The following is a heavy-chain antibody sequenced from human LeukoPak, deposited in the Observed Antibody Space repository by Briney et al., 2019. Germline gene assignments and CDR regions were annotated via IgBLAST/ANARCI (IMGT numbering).Heavy chain of an antibody. Sequence: PGGSLRLSCAASGFIFSSYWMHWVRQAPGKGLVWVSHIKGDGSGTVYADSVKGRFTSSGDNAKNTVYLQMNSLRVEDTAVYYCVRGTMSTPGLDYWGQGILVTVSS. V-gene: IGHV3-74*01. J-gene: IGHJ4*02. CDR3: VRGTMSTPGLDY. CDR2: IKGDGSGT. D-gene: IGHD3-10*02. CDR1: GFIFSSYW.